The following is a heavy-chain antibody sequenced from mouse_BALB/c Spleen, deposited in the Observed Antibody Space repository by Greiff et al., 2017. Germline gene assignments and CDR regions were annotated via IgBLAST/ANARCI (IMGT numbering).Heavy chain of an antibody. D-gene: IGHD2-3*01. Sequence: EVKLVESGGDLVKPGGSLKLSCAASGFTFSSYGMSWVRQTPDKRLEWVATISSGGSYTYYPDSVKGRFTISRDNAKNTLYLQMSSLKSEDTAMYYCARHESDGYYWFAYWGQGTLVTVSA. CDR3: ARHESDGYYWFAY. CDR2: ISSGGSYT. J-gene: IGHJ3*01. CDR1: GFTFSSYG. V-gene: IGHV5-6*01.